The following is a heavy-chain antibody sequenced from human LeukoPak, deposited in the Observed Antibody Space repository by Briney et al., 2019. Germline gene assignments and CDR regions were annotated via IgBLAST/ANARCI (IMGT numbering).Heavy chain of an antibody. V-gene: IGHV3-53*01. CDR3: ASSSWSFDY. Sequence: ARSLRLSSPASGPTAGSIYISWVRQPPGEGLEWVSIIYSGGSTYYADSVKGRFTISRDNSKNTLYLQMNSLRAEDTAVYYCASSSWSFDYWGQGTLVTVSS. D-gene: IGHD6-13*01. J-gene: IGHJ4*02. CDR1: GPTAGSIY. CDR2: IYSGGST.